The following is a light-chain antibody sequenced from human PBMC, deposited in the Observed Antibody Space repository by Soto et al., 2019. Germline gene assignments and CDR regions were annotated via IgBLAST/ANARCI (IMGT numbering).Light chain of an antibody. V-gene: IGLV2-14*03. J-gene: IGLJ1*01. CDR3: FSYTTSNTYV. CDR2: DVS. CDR1: SSDIGSYNY. Sequence: QSVLTQPASVSGSPGQSITISCTGTSSDIGSYNYVSWYQHHPGKVPQLMIYDVSNRPSGVSNRFSGSKSGNTASLTISGLQAEDEDDYYCFSYTTSNTYVFGTGTKVPVL.